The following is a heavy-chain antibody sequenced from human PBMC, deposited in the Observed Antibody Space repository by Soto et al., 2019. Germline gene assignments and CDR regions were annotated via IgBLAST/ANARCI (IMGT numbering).Heavy chain of an antibody. CDR2: IYYSGST. V-gene: IGHV4-59*08. CDR1: GGSISSYY. J-gene: IGHJ6*03. Sequence: PSETLSLTCTVSGGSISSYYGSWIRQPPGKGLEWIGYIYYSGSTNYNPSLKSRVTISVDTSKNQFSLKLSSVTAADTAVYYCASTTMVRGYYYYMDVWGKGTTVTVSS. D-gene: IGHD3-10*01. CDR3: ASTTMVRGYYYYMDV.